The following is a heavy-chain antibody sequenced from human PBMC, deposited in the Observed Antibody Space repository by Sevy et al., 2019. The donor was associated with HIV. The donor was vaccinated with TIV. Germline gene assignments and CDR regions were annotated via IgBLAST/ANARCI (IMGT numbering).Heavy chain of an antibody. J-gene: IGHJ6*02. Sequence: GGSLRLSCAASGFTFSSYWMSWVRQAPGKGLEWVANIKHDGSEKYYVDSVKGRFTISRDNAKNSLYLQMNSLRAEDTAVYYCARDTKTMSIFGVVTPYYYGMDVWGQGTTVTVSS. CDR3: ARDTKTMSIFGVVTPYYYGMDV. CDR2: IKHDGSEK. V-gene: IGHV3-7*01. CDR1: GFTFSSYW. D-gene: IGHD3-3*01.